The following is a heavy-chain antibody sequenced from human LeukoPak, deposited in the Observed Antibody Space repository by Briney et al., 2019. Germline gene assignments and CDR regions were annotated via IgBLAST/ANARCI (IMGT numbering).Heavy chain of an antibody. V-gene: IGHV4-39*01. D-gene: IGHD1-26*01. J-gene: IGHJ5*02. CDR3: ARHVPDSGGGREWFDP. CDR1: GGSFSSSSYY. Sequence: KPSEALSLTCTVSGGSFSSSSYYWGWIRQPPGKGLEWIGSIYYSGSTYYNPSLKSRVTISVDTSKNRFSLKLSSVTAADTAVYYCARHVPDSGGGREWFDPWGQGTLVTVSS. CDR2: IYYSGST.